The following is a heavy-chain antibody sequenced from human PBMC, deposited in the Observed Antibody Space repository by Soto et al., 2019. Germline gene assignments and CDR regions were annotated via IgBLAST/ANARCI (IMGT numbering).Heavy chain of an antibody. CDR3: TRWYYVMDV. D-gene: IGHD4-17*01. Sequence: EVQLVESGGGLVQPGGSLKLSCAASGFTFSGSAMHWVRQASGKGLEWVGRIRSKANSYATTYAASVKGRFTIPRDDSKNRVYLQMNSLKPEDTVVYYCTRWYYVMDVWRQGTTLTVSS. CDR1: GFTFSGSA. J-gene: IGHJ6*02. CDR2: IRSKANSYAT. V-gene: IGHV3-73*01.